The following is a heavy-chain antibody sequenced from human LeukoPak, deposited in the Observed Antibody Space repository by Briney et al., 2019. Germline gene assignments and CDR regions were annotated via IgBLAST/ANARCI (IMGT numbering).Heavy chain of an antibody. CDR2: VSGSSSHT. CDR1: GFTFSVYA. D-gene: IGHD2-2*02. V-gene: IGHV3-23*01. CDR3: AKEHDYTNAAPEWGFDS. J-gene: IGHJ4*02. Sequence: GGSLRLSCAASGFTFSVYAMSWVRQAPGKGLEWVSGVSGSSSHTKDADVVRGRFTIYRDNSRNTLFLQLNSLTAEDTAVYYCAKEHDYTNAAPEWGFDSWGQGSLVIVSS.